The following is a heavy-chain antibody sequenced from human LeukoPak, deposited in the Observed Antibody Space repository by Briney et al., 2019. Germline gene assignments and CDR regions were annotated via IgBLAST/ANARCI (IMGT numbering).Heavy chain of an antibody. J-gene: IGHJ3*02. CDR2: IIPIFGTA. CDR3: ASDRVGWDAFDI. Sequence: ASVKVSCKASGGTFSSYAISWVRQAPGQGLEWMGGIIPIFGTANYAQKFQGRVTITADESTSTAYMELSSLRSEDTAVYYCASDRVGWDAFDIWGQGTMVTVSS. D-gene: IGHD1-26*01. V-gene: IGHV1-69*01. CDR1: GGTFSSYA.